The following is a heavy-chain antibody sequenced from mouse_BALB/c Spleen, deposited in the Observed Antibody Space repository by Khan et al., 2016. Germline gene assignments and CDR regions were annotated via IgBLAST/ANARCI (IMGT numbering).Heavy chain of an antibody. Sequence: EVQLQESGPGLVKPSQSLSLTCTVTGYSITSGYAWNWIRQFPGNKLEWMGYINYSGSTTYNPSLKSQISITRDTSKNQFFLHLKSVTTEDTATYYCARDYYGSSFFDYCGQGTTLTVSS. V-gene: IGHV3-2*02. J-gene: IGHJ2*01. CDR3: ARDYYGSSFFDY. CDR1: GYSITSGYA. D-gene: IGHD1-1*01. CDR2: INYSGST.